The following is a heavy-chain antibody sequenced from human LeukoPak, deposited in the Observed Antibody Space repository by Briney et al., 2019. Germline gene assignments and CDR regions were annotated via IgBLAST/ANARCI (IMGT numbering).Heavy chain of an antibody. V-gene: IGHV5-51*01. CDR2: IYPGDSDT. CDR1: GYXFTSYW. J-gene: IGHJ4*02. CDR3: ARRYRSSGWYFDY. D-gene: IGHD6-19*01. Sequence: GESLKISCKGSGYXFTSYWIGWVRQMPGKGLEWMGIIYPGDSDTRYSPFFQGQVTISADKSISTAYLQWSSLKASDTAMYYCARRYRSSGWYFDYWGQGTLVTVSS.